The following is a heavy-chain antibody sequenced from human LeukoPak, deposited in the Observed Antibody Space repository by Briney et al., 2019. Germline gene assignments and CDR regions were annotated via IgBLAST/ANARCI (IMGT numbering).Heavy chain of an antibody. D-gene: IGHD3-9*01. CDR2: IIPIFGTA. V-gene: IGHV1-69*05. Sequence: SVKVSCKASGGTFSSYAISWVRQAPGQGIEWVGGIIPIFGTANYAQKFQGRVTITTDESTSTAYMELGSLRSEDTAVYYCARDESGLTGYYSYWGQGTLVTVSS. CDR3: ARDESGLTGYYSY. J-gene: IGHJ4*02. CDR1: GGTFSSYA.